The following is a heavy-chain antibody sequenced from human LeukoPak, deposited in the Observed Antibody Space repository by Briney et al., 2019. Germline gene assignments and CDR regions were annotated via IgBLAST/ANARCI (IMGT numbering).Heavy chain of an antibody. CDR2: IYYSGRT. CDR3: ARRGSAFDI. CDR1: GGSISSHY. D-gene: IGHD2-15*01. J-gene: IGHJ3*02. V-gene: IGHV4-59*11. Sequence: SETLSLTCTVSGGSISSHYWSWMRQPPGKGLEWIGYIYYSGRTNYNPSLKSRVTISVDTSKNQFSLKLSSVTAADTAVYYCARRGSAFDIWGQGTMVTVSS.